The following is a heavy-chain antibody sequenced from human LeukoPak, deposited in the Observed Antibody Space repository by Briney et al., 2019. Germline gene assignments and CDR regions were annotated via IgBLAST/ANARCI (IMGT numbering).Heavy chain of an antibody. CDR3: ARVYYSSSYDYWYFNL. D-gene: IGHD6-13*01. J-gene: IGHJ2*01. CDR1: GGSIRSYY. CDR2: IYYSGNT. V-gene: IGHV4-59*01. Sequence: SETLSLTCTVSGGSIRSYYWSWIRQPPGKGLEWIGYIYYSGNTNYNPTLKSRLTISIDTSKNQFSLKLSSVTAADTAVYYCARVYYSSSYDYWYFNLWGRGTLVTVSS.